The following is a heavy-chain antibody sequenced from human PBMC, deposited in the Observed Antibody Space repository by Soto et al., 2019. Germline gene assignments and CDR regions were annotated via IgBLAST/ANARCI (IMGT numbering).Heavy chain of an antibody. Sequence: QVQLVQSGAEVKKPGASVKVSCKASGYTFTSYGISWVRQAPGQGLEWMGWISAYSGNTNYAQKLQGRVTMTTDTSTSTAYMELRSLRSDDTAVYYCAVANYDILTGYYRVWGQGTMVTVSS. CDR3: AVANYDILTGYYRV. CDR1: GYTFTSYG. V-gene: IGHV1-18*01. CDR2: ISAYSGNT. J-gene: IGHJ3*01. D-gene: IGHD3-9*01.